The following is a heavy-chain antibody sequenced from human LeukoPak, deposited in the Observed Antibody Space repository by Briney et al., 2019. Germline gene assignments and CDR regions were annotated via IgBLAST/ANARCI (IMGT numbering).Heavy chain of an antibody. D-gene: IGHD3-10*01. CDR1: GFTFSSYA. J-gene: IGHJ4*02. V-gene: IGHV3-30*04. Sequence: PGRSLRLSCAASGFTFSSYAMHWVRQAPGKGLEWVAVISYDGSNKYYADSVKGRFTISRDNSKNTLYLQINSLRAEDTAVYYCASLSRGSEGDYWGQGTLVTVSS. CDR3: ASLSRGSEGDY. CDR2: ISYDGSNK.